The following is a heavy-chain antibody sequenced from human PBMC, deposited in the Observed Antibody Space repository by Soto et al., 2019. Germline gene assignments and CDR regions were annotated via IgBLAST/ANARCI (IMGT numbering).Heavy chain of an antibody. D-gene: IGHD4-17*01. CDR2: ISSSSSYI. V-gene: IGHV3-21*01. CDR3: ARDPVYGSYGMDV. Sequence: GGSLRLSCAASGFAFSSYSMNWVRQAPGKGLGWVSSISSSSSYIYYADSVKGRFTISRDNAKNSLYLQMNNLRAEDTAVYYCARDPVYGSYGMDVWGQGTTVTVSS. CDR1: GFAFSSYS. J-gene: IGHJ6*02.